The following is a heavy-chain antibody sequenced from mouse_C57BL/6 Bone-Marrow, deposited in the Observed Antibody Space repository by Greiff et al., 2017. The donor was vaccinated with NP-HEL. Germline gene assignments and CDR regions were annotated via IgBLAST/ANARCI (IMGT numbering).Heavy chain of an antibody. CDR3: ARRGPYYYGSSYGYFDV. Sequence: DVKLVESGGDLVKPGGSLKLSCAASGFTFSSYGMSWVRQTPDKRLEWVATISSGGSYTYYPDSVKGRFTISRDNAKNTLYLQMSSLKSEDTAMYYCARRGPYYYGSSYGYFDVWGTGTTVTVSS. CDR1: GFTFSSYG. CDR2: ISSGGSYT. J-gene: IGHJ1*03. V-gene: IGHV5-6*02. D-gene: IGHD1-1*01.